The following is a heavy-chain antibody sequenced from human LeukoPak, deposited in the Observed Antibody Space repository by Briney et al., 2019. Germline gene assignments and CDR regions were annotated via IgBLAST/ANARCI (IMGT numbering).Heavy chain of an antibody. J-gene: IGHJ4*02. CDR2: IWYDGSNK. CDR3: ARAVGPYDY. V-gene: IGHV3-33*01. D-gene: IGHD3-10*01. CDR1: GFTFSTYG. Sequence: PGRSLRLSCAASGFTFSTYGIHWVRQAPGKGLEWVAVIWYDGSNKYYADSVKGRFTISRDNSKNTLYLQMNNLRAEDTAVYYCARAVGPYDYWGQGTLVTVSS.